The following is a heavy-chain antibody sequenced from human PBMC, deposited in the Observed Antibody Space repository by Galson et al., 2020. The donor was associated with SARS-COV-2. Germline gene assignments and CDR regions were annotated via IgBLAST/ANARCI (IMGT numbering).Heavy chain of an antibody. Sequence: ASVKVSCKASGYTSTRHYMHWLRQAPGPGLEWMGLITPNGGSTSYAQKFQGRVTMTRDTSTSTVYMELSSLRSEDTAVYYCARDPSDSTSDYYFDYWGQGTLVTVSS. CDR3: ARDPSDSTSDYYFDY. CDR1: GYTSTRHY. V-gene: IGHV1-46*01. J-gene: IGHJ4*02. D-gene: IGHD2-15*01. CDR2: ITPNGGST.